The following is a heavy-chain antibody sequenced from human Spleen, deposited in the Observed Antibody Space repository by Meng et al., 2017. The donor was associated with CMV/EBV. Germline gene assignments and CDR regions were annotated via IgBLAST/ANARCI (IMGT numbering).Heavy chain of an antibody. CDR2: IHSSGTT. J-gene: IGHJ4*02. D-gene: IGHD3-3*01. Sequence: SETLSLTCTVSGGSISNYYWSWIRQPPGKGLEWIGYIHSSGTTNYNPSLKSRVAISVDTSKNQFSLRVNSVTPADTAVYYCARDTAIFEVWGQGTLVTVSS. CDR3: ARDTAIFEV. CDR1: GGSISNYY. V-gene: IGHV4-59*01.